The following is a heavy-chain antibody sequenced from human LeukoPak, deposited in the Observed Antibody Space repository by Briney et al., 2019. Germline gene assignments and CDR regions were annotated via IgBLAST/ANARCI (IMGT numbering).Heavy chain of an antibody. CDR2: INPSGGST. CDR3: ATSGSFDY. V-gene: IGHV1-46*01. D-gene: IGHD1-26*01. CDR1: GYTFTSYY. J-gene: IGHJ4*02. Sequence: ASVKVSCKASGYTFTSYYMHWVRQAPGQGLEWMGIINPSGGSTSYAQKFQGRVTITADESTSTAYMELSSLRSEDTAVYYCATSGSFDYWGQGTLVTVSS.